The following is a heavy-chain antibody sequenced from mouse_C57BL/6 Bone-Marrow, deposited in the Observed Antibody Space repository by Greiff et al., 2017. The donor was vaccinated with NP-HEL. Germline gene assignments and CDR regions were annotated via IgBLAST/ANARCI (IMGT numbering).Heavy chain of an antibody. CDR3: AREGANWDWYSDV. CDR1: GYTFTSYW. J-gene: IGHJ1*03. V-gene: IGHV1-69*01. Sequence: QVQLQQPGAELVMPGASVKLSCKASGYTFTSYWMHWVKQRPGQGLEWIGEIDPSDSYTNYNQKFKGKSTLTVDKSSSTAYMQLSSLTSEDSAVYYCAREGANWDWYSDVWGTGTTVTVSS. D-gene: IGHD4-1*01. CDR2: IDPSDSYT.